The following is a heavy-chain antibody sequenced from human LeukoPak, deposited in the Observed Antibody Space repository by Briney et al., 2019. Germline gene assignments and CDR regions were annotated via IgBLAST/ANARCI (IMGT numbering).Heavy chain of an antibody. CDR3: AKGFRYFDY. V-gene: IGHV3-23*01. Sequence: GGSLRLSCAASGFTFGTYAMSWVRQAPGKGLEWVSGIGGSGGSTYYADSVKGRFTISRDSSKNTLYLQMNSLTAEDTAVYYCAKGFRYFDYWGQGTLVTVSS. CDR2: IGGSGGST. J-gene: IGHJ4*02. D-gene: IGHD2/OR15-2a*01. CDR1: GFTFGTYA.